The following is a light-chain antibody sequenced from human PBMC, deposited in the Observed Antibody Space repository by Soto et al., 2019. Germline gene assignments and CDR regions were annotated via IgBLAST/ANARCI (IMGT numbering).Light chain of an antibody. J-gene: IGLJ1*01. V-gene: IGLV1-51*01. CDR2: DDD. CDR1: SSNIGGNS. CDR3: AAWDGSLKEYV. Sequence: QSVLTQPPSVSAAPGQRVTISCSGSSSNIGGNSVSWYQQLPGTAPKLLIYDDDQRPSGVPDRISGSKSGTSASLAISGLQSEDEADYYCAAWDGSLKEYVFGTGTKVTVL.